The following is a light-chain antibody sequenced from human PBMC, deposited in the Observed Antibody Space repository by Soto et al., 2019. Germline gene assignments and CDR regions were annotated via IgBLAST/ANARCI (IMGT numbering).Light chain of an antibody. CDR2: DAS. CDR3: HSRA. V-gene: IGKV1-5*01. J-gene: IGKJ5*01. CDR1: QTISRW. Sequence: DIQLAQTPSTLSASVGEGVTITCRASQTISRWLAWYQQKPGRAPKLLIYDASTLESGVPSRFSGSGSETDFTLTISRLQPDDFATYFCHSRAFGQGTRLEIK.